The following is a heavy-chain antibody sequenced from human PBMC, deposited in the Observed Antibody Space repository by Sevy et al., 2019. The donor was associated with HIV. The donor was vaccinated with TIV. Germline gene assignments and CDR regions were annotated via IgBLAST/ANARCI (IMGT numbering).Heavy chain of an antibody. CDR1: GFTFSKYS. CDR3: AREGCTNPYDY. D-gene: IGHD2-8*01. CDR2: FSFGCGEI. J-gene: IGHJ4*02. Sequence: GGSLRLSCAASGFTFSKYSMSWVRQPPGKGLEWVSTFSFGCGEINYADSVKGRFTISRDNSKSLVYLQMNNLRPEDTAGYYCAREGCTNPYDYWGQGTLVTVSS. V-gene: IGHV3-23*01.